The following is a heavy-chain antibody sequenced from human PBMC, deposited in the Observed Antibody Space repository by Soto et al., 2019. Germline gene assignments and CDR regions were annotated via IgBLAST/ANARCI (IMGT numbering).Heavy chain of an antibody. Sequence: GGSLRLSCTASGFTFSRYVVSWVRQAPGKGLEWISAISGSGTTYYTDSMKGRVTISRDNSKDTLSLQMDSLSAEDTAVYYCARYGSHWYLDNWGQGTLVTV. J-gene: IGHJ4*02. CDR2: ISGSGTT. CDR1: GFTFSRYV. CDR3: ARYGSHWYLDN. V-gene: IGHV3-23*01. D-gene: IGHD1-1*01.